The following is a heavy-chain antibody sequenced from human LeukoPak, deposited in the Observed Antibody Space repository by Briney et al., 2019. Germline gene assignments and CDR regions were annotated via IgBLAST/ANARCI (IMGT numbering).Heavy chain of an antibody. CDR2: IWYDGSNK. D-gene: IGHD4-17*01. Sequence: PGGSLRLSCAASGFTFSSYGVHWVRQAPGKGLEWVAVIWYDGSNKYYADSVKGRFTISRDNSKNTLYLQMNSLRAEDTAVYYCARDRHGDYSLDYWGQGTLVTVSS. J-gene: IGHJ4*02. CDR1: GFTFSSYG. V-gene: IGHV3-33*08. CDR3: ARDRHGDYSLDY.